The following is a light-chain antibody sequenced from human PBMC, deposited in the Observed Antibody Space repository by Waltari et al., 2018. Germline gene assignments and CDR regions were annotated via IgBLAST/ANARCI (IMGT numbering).Light chain of an antibody. CDR2: YDD. J-gene: IGLJ2*01. Sequence: SVLTQPPSVSAAPRPRVTISCSGSTSHLGNNAVTWYPQPPGKAPKLLIYYDDLLPAGGSDRFSGSKSGTSASLAISGLQSEDEADYYCAAWDDSLNGVVFGGGTKLTVL. CDR1: TSHLGNNA. V-gene: IGLV1-36*01. CDR3: AAWDDSLNGVV.